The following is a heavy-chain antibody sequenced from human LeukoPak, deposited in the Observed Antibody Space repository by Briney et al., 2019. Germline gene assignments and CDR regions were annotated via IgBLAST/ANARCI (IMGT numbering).Heavy chain of an antibody. J-gene: IGHJ5*02. D-gene: IGHD3-10*01. CDR2: IYHSGST. CDR3: ARDKRLLVRWGFDP. V-gene: IGHV4-38-2*02. CDR1: GYSISSGYN. Sequence: SETLSLTCTVSGYSISSGYNWGWIRQPPGKGLEWIGSIYHSGSTYYNPSLKSRVTISVDKSKNQFSLKLSSVTAADTAVYYCARDKRLLVRWGFDPWGQGTLVTVSS.